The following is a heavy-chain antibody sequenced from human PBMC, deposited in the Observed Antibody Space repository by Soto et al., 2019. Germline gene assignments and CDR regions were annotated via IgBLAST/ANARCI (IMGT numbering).Heavy chain of an antibody. Sequence: EVQLLESGGGLVQPGGSLRLSCAASGFIFSNHAMSWVRQAPGKGLEWVSGISASGNLIYYADSVKGRFNISRDNSKNTLYLQMNSLRAEDTAVYFCAKRQGIGSAAKNFDFWGQGTLVTVSS. V-gene: IGHV3-23*01. J-gene: IGHJ4*02. CDR3: AKRQGIGSAAKNFDF. CDR1: GFIFSNHA. CDR2: ISASGNLI. D-gene: IGHD6-13*01.